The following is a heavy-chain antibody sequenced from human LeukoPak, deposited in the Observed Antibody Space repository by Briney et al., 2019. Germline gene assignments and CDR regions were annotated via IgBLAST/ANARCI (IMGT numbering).Heavy chain of an antibody. V-gene: IGHV3-7*01. J-gene: IGHJ4*02. D-gene: IGHD4-17*01. CDR3: ARGYGNYGY. CDR1: GFTFSSYW. CDR2: IKQDGSEK. Sequence: GGSLRLSCAASGFTFSSYWMSWVRQAPGKGLEWVTNIKQDGSEKNYVYSVKGRFTISRDNAKNSLYLQMNTLRVEDTAVYYCARGYGNYGYWGQGTLVTVSS.